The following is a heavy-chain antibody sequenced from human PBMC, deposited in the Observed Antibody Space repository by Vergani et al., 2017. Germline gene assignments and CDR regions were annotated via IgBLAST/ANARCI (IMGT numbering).Heavy chain of an antibody. CDR1: GFTFSSYE. J-gene: IGHJ4*02. Sequence: EVQLLESGGGLVQPGGSLRLSCAASGFTFSSYEMNWVRQAPGKGLEWVSYISSSGSTIYYADSVKGRFTISRDNAKNSLYLQMNSLRAEDTAVYYCASVGKSGQGSYWGQGTLVTVSS. CDR2: ISSSGSTI. D-gene: IGHD3-3*01. V-gene: IGHV3-48*03. CDR3: ASVGKSGQGSY.